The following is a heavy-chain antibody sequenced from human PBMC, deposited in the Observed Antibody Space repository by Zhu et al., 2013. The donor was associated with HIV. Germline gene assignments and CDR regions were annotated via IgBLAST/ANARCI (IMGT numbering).Heavy chain of an antibody. CDR3: ARDGEEYNMDNWFHF. CDR1: GSSFRTYG. D-gene: IGHD1-1*01. Sequence: QVQLLQSGAEVKKPGSSVKVSCKVSGSSFRTYGLNWVRQAPGQGLQWMGGIIPVFGTVNYAQTFQGRVTITADELTKTAYMDLRRLRSDDTAVYYCARDGEEYNMDNWFHFWGQGTLVTVSS. V-gene: IGHV1-69*01. CDR2: IIPVFGTV. J-gene: IGHJ5*01.